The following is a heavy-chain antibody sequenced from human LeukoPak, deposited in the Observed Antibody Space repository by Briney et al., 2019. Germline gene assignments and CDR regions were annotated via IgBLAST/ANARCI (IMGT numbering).Heavy chain of an antibody. J-gene: IGHJ4*02. CDR1: GFTFSNYA. CDR3: AKDQYSSGWYFDY. D-gene: IGHD6-19*01. CDR2: ISGGGGST. V-gene: IGHV3-23*01. Sequence: GGSLRLSCAGSGFTFSNYAMSWVRQAPGKGLEWASGISGGGGSTNYADSVKGRFTISRDNSKNTLHLQMNSLRVEDTAIYYCAKDQYSSGWYFDYWGQGTLVTVSS.